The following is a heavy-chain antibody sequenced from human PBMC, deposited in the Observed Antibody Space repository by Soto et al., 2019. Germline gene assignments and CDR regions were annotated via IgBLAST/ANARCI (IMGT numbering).Heavy chain of an antibody. J-gene: IGHJ1*01. CDR1: GYTFATYG. CDR2: ITPSNGDT. D-gene: IGHD2-2*01. Sequence: GASVKVSCKASGYTFATYGIGWVRQAPGQGLEWMGWITPSNGDTNYAQKFQGRVTITADKSTSTAYMELSSLRSEDTAVYYCARDAPVPAAKPEYFQHWGQGTLVTVSS. CDR3: ARDAPVPAAKPEYFQH. V-gene: IGHV1-18*01.